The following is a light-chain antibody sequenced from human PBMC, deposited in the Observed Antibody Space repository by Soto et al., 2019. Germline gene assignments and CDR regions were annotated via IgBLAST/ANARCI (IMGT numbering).Light chain of an antibody. J-gene: IGKJ5*01. CDR3: QQRSNWFT. CDR2: GAS. V-gene: IGKV3D-20*02. Sequence: EIVLTQSPGTLSLSPGEIATLSFRASQSVSSSYLAWYQQKPGQAPRLLIYGASSRATGIPDRFSGSASGTDFTLTISSLEPEDFAVYYCQQRSNWFTFGQGTRLEIK. CDR1: QSVSSSY.